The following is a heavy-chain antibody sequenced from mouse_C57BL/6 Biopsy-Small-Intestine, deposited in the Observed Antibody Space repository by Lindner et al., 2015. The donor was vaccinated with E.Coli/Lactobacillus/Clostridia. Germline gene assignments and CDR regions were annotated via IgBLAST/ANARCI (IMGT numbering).Heavy chain of an antibody. J-gene: IGHJ2*03. CDR2: IFPGDGDT. CDR3: ADFDYDAGVFDY. Sequence: VQLQESGPELVKPGASVKISCKASGFAFSNSWMNWVKQRPGKGLEWIGRIFPGDGDTNYNGKFKGKATLTADKSSSTAYMQLSSLTSEDSAVYFCADFDYDAGVFDYWGQGTSLIVPS. D-gene: IGHD2-4*01. V-gene: IGHV1-82*01. CDR1: GFAFSNSW.